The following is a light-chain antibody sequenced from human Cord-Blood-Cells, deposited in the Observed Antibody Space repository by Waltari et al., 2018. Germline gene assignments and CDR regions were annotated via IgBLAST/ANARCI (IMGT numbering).Light chain of an antibody. CDR3: QQYDNLPPYS. CDR1: QDLSNY. CDR2: DAS. V-gene: IGKV1-33*01. Sequence: DIQMTQSPSSLSASVGERVTITCRATQDLSNYLNWYQQETGKAPKLLIYDASNLETGVPSRISGGGSGTDFTFTISSLQPEDIATYYCQQYDNLPPYSFGQGTKLEIK. J-gene: IGKJ2*03.